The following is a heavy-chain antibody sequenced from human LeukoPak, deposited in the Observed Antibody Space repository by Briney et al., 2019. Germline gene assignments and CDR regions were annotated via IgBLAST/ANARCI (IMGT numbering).Heavy chain of an antibody. CDR3: ARASHYYGSGSYYND. Sequence: SVKVSCKASGGTFSSYAISWVRQAPGQGLEWMGGIIPIFGTANYAQKFQGRVTITADESTSTAYMELSSLRSEDTAVYYCARASHYYGSGSYYNDWGQGTLVTVSS. V-gene: IGHV1-69*13. CDR1: GGTFSSYA. CDR2: IIPIFGTA. D-gene: IGHD3-10*01. J-gene: IGHJ4*02.